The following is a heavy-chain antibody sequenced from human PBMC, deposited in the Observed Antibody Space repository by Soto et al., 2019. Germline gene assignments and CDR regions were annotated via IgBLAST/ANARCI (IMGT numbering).Heavy chain of an antibody. CDR2: INHSGST. V-gene: IGHV4-34*01. Sequence: SETLSLTCAVYGGSFSGYYWSWIRQPPGKGLEWIGEINHSGSTNYNPSLKSRVTISVDTSKNQFSLKLSSVTAADTAVYYCARGRKGYYGSGSYYKGDYYYYYMDVWGKGTTVTVSS. D-gene: IGHD3-10*01. J-gene: IGHJ6*03. CDR3: ARGRKGYYGSGSYYKGDYYYYYMDV. CDR1: GGSFSGYY.